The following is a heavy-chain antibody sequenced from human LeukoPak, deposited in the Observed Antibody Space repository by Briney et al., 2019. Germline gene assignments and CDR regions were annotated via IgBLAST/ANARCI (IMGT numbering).Heavy chain of an antibody. Sequence: GGSLRLSCAASGFTFSSYGMHWVRQAPGKGLEWVAVIWYDGSNKYYADSVKGRFTISRDNSKNTLYLQMNSLRAEDTAVYYCARDYLIAGNSGDLDYWVQGTLVTVSS. V-gene: IGHV3-33*01. D-gene: IGHD2-15*01. J-gene: IGHJ4*02. CDR1: GFTFSSYG. CDR2: IWYDGSNK. CDR3: ARDYLIAGNSGDLDY.